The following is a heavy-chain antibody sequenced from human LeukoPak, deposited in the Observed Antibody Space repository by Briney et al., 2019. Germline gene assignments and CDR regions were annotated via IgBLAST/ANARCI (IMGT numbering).Heavy chain of an antibody. J-gene: IGHJ4*02. D-gene: IGHD1-1*01. CDR3: VRHTGGTTLDY. V-gene: IGHV4-59*08. Sequence: PSETLSLTCTVSGGSISTYYWSWIRQPPGKGLEWIAYIDYSGSTSYNPSLKSRVSISIDTSKNQFSLRLSSVTAADTAVYYCVRHTGGTTLDYWGQGTLVTVSS. CDR1: GGSISTYY. CDR2: IDYSGST.